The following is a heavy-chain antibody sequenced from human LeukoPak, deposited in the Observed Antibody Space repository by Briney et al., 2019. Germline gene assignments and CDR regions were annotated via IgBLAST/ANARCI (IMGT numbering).Heavy chain of an antibody. CDR3: AKRRYCSTTNCHDFDY. J-gene: IGHJ4*02. CDR1: GFTFSTYA. V-gene: IGHV3-23*01. D-gene: IGHD2-2*01. Sequence: PGGSLRLSCATSGFTFSTYAMSWVRQAPGKGLEWVSAISAGGETPYYADSVKGRFTISRDNFKNTLYLQMNSLRAGDTAVYYCAKRRYCSTTNCHDFDYWGQGTLVTVSS. CDR2: ISAGGETP.